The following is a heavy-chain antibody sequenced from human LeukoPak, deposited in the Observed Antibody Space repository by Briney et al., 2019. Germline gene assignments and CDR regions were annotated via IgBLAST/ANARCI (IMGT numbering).Heavy chain of an antibody. J-gene: IGHJ6*02. Sequence: FXXYYMHXVRPAPGQGLEXMXXXXXXXXXXSYAQKFQGRVTMTRDTSTSTVYMELSSLRSEDTTVYYCASNTIPGIAVAGTQAYYYYGMDVWGQGTTVTVSS. CDR1: FXXYY. CDR3: ASNTIPGIAVAGTQAYYYYGMDV. V-gene: IGHV1-46*01. D-gene: IGHD6-19*01. CDR2: XXXXXXXX.